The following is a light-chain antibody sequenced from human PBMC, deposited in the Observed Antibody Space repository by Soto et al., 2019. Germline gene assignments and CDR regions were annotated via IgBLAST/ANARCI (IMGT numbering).Light chain of an antibody. CDR3: QKYNSAPLT. V-gene: IGKV1-27*01. Sequence: DIQMTPSPSSLSASVGDRVTITFRASQGISNYLAWYQQKPGKVPKLLIYAASTLQSGVPSRFSGSGSGTDFTITISSLQPEDVSTYFCQKYNSAPLTFGGGPKVEIK. CDR1: QGISNY. CDR2: AAS. J-gene: IGKJ4*02.